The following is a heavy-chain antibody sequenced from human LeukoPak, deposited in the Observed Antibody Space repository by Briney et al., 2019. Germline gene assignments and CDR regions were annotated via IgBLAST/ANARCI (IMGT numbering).Heavy chain of an antibody. Sequence: GGSLRLSCAASGFTFSSYAMSWVRQAPGKGLEWVSTISGSGGDTYYADSVKGRFTISRDNSKNTLYLQMNSLRAEDTAVYHCAKDPTLVVVITPDYWGQGTLVTVSS. CDR2: ISGSGGDT. V-gene: IGHV3-23*01. CDR1: GFTFSSYA. J-gene: IGHJ4*02. CDR3: AKDPTLVVVITPDY. D-gene: IGHD3-22*01.